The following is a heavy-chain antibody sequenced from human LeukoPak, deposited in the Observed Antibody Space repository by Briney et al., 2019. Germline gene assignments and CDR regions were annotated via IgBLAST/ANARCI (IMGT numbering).Heavy chain of an antibody. J-gene: IGHJ4*02. V-gene: IGHV4-34*01. CDR2: INHSGST. Sequence: SETLSLTCAVYGGSFSGYYWSWIRQPPGKGLEWIGEINHSGSTNYNPSLKSRVTISVDTSKNQFSLKLSSVTAADTAVYYCARDKGGASADYHFDNWGQGTLVTVSS. CDR1: GGSFSGYY. D-gene: IGHD6-13*01. CDR3: ARDKGGASADYHFDN.